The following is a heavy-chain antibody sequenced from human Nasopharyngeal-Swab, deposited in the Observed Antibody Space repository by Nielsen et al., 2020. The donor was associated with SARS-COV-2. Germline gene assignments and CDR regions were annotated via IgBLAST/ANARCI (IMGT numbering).Heavy chain of an antibody. J-gene: IGHJ2*01. D-gene: IGHD4-23*01. CDR3: ARADGGPWWYFEL. CDR2: IYYSGST. CDR1: GGSISSYY. V-gene: IGHV4-59*01. Sequence: GSLRLSCTVSGGSISSYYWSWIRQPPGKGLEWIGYIYYSGSTNYNPSLKSRVTISVDTSKTQFSLKLSSVTAADTAVYYCARADGGPWWYFELWGRGTLVTVSS.